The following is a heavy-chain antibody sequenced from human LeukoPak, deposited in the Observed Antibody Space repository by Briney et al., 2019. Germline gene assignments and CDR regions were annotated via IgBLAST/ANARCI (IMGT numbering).Heavy chain of an antibody. CDR3: ARDGDYSSGIDY. Sequence: GGSLRLSCAASGFTFSSYGMHWVRQAPGKGLEWVAFIRYDGSNKYYADSVKGRFTISRDNSKNTLYLQMNSLRAEDTAVYYCARDGDYSSGIDYWGQGTLVTVSS. D-gene: IGHD3-22*01. CDR2: IRYDGSNK. CDR1: GFTFSSYG. J-gene: IGHJ4*02. V-gene: IGHV3-30*02.